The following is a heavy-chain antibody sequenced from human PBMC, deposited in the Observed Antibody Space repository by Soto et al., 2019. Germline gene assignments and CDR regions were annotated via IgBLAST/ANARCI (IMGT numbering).Heavy chain of an antibody. Sequence: QVTLKESGPVLVNPTETLTLTCTVSEVSLSNARRGVSWIRQPPGKALEWLAHIFSNDEKSYSTSLKSRLTTPRNTSNSQVVRTITNMDPVDTATFYCARIDSYYYVSGIPDYCGQGTRVTVSS. CDR3: ARIDSYYYVSGIPDY. V-gene: IGHV2-26*01. J-gene: IGHJ4*02. CDR2: IFSNDEK. CDR1: EVSLSNARRG. D-gene: IGHD3-10*01.